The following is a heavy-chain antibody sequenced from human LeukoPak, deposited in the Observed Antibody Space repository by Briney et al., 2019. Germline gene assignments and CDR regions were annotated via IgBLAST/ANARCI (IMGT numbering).Heavy chain of an antibody. V-gene: IGHV4-61*02. CDR1: GDSISSGDYY. D-gene: IGHD6-13*01. Sequence: PSETLSLTCTVSGDSISSGDYYWSWIRQPAGKGLEWIGRIYTSGSTYYNPSLKSRVTISVDTSKNQFSLKVNSVSAADTAVYYCARAYSSSWYWNWFDPWGQGTLVTVSS. CDR3: ARAYSSSWYWNWFDP. J-gene: IGHJ5*02. CDR2: IYTSGST.